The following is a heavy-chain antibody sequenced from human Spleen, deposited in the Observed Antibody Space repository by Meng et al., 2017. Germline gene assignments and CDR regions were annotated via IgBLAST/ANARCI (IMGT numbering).Heavy chain of an antibody. D-gene: IGHD4-17*01. J-gene: IGHJ3*02. CDR1: GYTFTSYG. CDR3: ATTLTTDNAFDI. Sequence: ASVKVSCKASGYTFTSYGISWVRQAPGQGLEWMGWISAYNGNTNYAQKLQGRVTMTTDTSTSTAYMELRSLRSDDTAVYYCATTLTTDNAFDIWGQGTMVTVSS. CDR2: ISAYNGNT. V-gene: IGHV1-18*01.